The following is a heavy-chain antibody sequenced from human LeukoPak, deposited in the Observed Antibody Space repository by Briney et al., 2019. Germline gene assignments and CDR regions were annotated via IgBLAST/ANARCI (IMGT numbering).Heavy chain of an antibody. CDR3: AKRGHLRFDMDV. Sequence: GGSLRLSCAASGFTFSSYGMHWVRQAPGKGLEWVAVISYDGSNKYYADSVKGRFTISRDNSKNTLYLQMNSLRAEDTAVYYCAKRGHLRFDMDVWGKGTTVTISS. CDR1: GFTFSSYG. CDR2: ISYDGSNK. J-gene: IGHJ6*03. V-gene: IGHV3-30*18. D-gene: IGHD4-17*01.